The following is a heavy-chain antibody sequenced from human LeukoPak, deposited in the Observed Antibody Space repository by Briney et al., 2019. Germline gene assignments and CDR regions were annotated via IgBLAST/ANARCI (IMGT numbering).Heavy chain of an antibody. CDR1: GYSISSGYY. V-gene: IGHV4-38-2*02. D-gene: IGHD3-10*01. CDR3: ARDISYGSGSYSNNWFDP. J-gene: IGHJ5*02. CDR2: IYHSGST. Sequence: PSETLSLTCTVSGYSISSGYYWGWIRQPPGKGLEWIGSIYHSGSTYYNPSLKSRVTISVDTSKNQFSLKLSSVTAADTAVYYCARDISYGSGSYSNNWFDPWGQGTLVTVSS.